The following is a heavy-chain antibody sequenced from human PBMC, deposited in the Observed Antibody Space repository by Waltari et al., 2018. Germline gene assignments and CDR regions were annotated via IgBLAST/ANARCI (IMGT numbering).Heavy chain of an antibody. CDR2: VYYDGTT. V-gene: IGHV4-38-2*01. J-gene: IGHJ4*02. D-gene: IGHD2-8*01. Sequence: QLQLKESGPGLLKASETLSLTCDVSGYALNSGFYWGWIRQSPGKGLEWIATVYYDGTTFYDPSLVSRATTTMDTAKNQFSLTLESVTAADTAVYYCMRQVLGYCTSAACRRLESWGQGTLGTVSP. CDR3: MRQVLGYCTSAACRRLES. CDR1: GYALNSGFY.